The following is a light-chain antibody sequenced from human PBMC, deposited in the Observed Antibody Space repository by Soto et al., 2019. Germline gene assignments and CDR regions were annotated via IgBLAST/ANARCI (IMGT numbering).Light chain of an antibody. CDR1: SSDVGAYTY. CDR3: SSYTTSNTLV. CDR2: EVS. V-gene: IGLV2-14*01. J-gene: IGLJ2*01. Sequence: QSALTQPASVSGSPGQSLTISCTGTSSDVGAYTYVSWYQQHPGKAPKLMIFEVSDRPSGVSNRFSGSKSGNTASLTISGLQAEDEADYYCSSYTTSNTLVFGGGTQLTVL.